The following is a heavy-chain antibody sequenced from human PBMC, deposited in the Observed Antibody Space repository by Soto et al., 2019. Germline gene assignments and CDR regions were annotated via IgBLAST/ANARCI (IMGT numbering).Heavy chain of an antibody. J-gene: IGHJ6*03. CDR1: GFTFSNYA. V-gene: IGHV3-23*01. CDR3: AKDPMDTAMSHYMDV. D-gene: IGHD5-18*01. CDR2: ISGSGSGT. Sequence: GGSLRLSCAASGFTFSNYAMAWVRQAPGKGLEWVSEISGSGSGTYYADSVKGRFTISRDNSKNTLYLQMNSLRAEDTAVYYCAKDPMDTAMSHYMDVWGKGTTVTVSS.